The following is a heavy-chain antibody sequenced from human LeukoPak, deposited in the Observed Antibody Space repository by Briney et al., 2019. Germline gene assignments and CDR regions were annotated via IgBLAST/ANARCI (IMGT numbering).Heavy chain of an antibody. D-gene: IGHD2/OR15-2a*01. J-gene: IGHJ6*02. V-gene: IGHV3-33*01. CDR2: IWYDGSNK. CDR1: GFTFSSYG. CDR3: ARENMDTYYYYGMDV. Sequence: GGSLRLSCAASGFTFSSYGMHWVRQAPGKGLEWVAVIWYDGSNKYYADSVKGRFTISRDNSENTLYLQMNSLRAEDTAVHYCARENMDTYYYYGMDVWGQGTTVTVSS.